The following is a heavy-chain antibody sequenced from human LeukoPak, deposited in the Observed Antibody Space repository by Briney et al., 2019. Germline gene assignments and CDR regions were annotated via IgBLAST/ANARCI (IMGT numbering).Heavy chain of an antibody. CDR3: TGTYYYGSGSYTFDY. J-gene: IGHJ4*02. Sequence: GGSLRLSCAASGFTFSSYGMYWVRQAPGKGLEWVGRIKSKTDGGTTDYAAPVKGRFTISRDDSKNTLYLQMNSLKTEDTAVYYCTGTYYYGSGSYTFDYWGQGTLVTVSS. CDR2: IKSKTDGGTT. CDR1: GFTFSSYG. V-gene: IGHV3-15*01. D-gene: IGHD3-10*01.